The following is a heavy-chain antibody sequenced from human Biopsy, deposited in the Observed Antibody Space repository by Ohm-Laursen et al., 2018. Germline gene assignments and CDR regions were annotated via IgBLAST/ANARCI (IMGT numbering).Heavy chain of an antibody. J-gene: IGHJ2*01. CDR1: GGSVSSGGFY. CDR2: IYCSGTT. CDR3: ARRPYGGTRYWYFDL. V-gene: IGHV4-31*01. Sequence: SETLSLTCTVSGGSVSSGGFYWSWIRQYPGKGLEWIGYIYCSGTTYYNPSLKSLVTISVDTSKNQFSLKLNSVTAADTAVYYCARRPYGGTRYWYFDLWGRGTLVTVSS. D-gene: IGHD4-23*01.